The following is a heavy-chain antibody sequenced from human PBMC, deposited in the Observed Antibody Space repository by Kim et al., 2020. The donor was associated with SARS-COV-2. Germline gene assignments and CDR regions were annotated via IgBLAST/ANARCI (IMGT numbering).Heavy chain of an antibody. D-gene: IGHD2-2*01. CDR3: AKDLGYCSSTSCSSGY. Sequence: VKGRFTISRDNSKNTLYRQMNSLRAEDTAVYYCAKDLGYCSSTSCSSGYWGQGTLVTVSS. J-gene: IGHJ4*02. V-gene: IGHV3-30*02.